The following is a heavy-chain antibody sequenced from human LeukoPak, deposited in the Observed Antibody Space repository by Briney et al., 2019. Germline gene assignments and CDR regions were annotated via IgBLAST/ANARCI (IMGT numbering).Heavy chain of an antibody. D-gene: IGHD6-13*01. J-gene: IGHJ4*02. CDR1: GLTFSRYG. CDR3: AKGTGYSSSWTSYTADY. V-gene: IGHV3-33*06. Sequence: PGMSLRLSCAASGLTFSRYGMHWVRQAPGKGLEWVGGIWSDGKNKYYADSVKGRFTISRDNSKNTLYLQMSSLRPEDTAVYYCAKGTGYSSSWTSYTADYWGQGTLVTVSP. CDR2: IWSDGKNK.